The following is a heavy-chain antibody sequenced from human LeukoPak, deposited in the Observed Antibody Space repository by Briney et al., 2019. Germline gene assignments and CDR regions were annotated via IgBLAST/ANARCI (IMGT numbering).Heavy chain of an antibody. V-gene: IGHV3-48*03. CDR2: IGSSGSTI. J-gene: IGHJ6*02. CDR3: ARAGYSRTGTMYYYYGMDV. Sequence: PGGSLRLSCGASGFTYSSYEMNWVRQAPGKGLEWVSYIGSSGSTIYYTDSVKGRFTISRDNAKNSLYLQMNSLRAEDTAVYYCARAGYSRTGTMYYYYGMDVWGQGTTVTVSS. CDR1: GFTYSSYE. D-gene: IGHD1-1*01.